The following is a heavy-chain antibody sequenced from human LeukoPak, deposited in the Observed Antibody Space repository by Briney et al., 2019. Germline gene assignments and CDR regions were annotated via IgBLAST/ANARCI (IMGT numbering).Heavy chain of an antibody. CDR2: IYYSGST. D-gene: IGHD6-19*01. V-gene: IGHV4-39*01. J-gene: IGHJ4*03. CDR3: ARISKDSSAWYPDY. Sequence: SETLSLTCTVSGGSISSSNYYWGWIRQPPGKGLEWIGSIYYSGSTYYNPSLKSRVTISVDTSKNQFSLKLSSVTAADTAVYYCARISKDSSAWYPDYWGQGTTVTVSS. CDR1: GGSISSSNYY.